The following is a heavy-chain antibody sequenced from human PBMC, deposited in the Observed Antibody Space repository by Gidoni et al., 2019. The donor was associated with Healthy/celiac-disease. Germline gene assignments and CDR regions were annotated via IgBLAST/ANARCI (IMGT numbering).Heavy chain of an antibody. CDR1: GGSLSSYY. D-gene: IGHD5-18*01. Sequence: QVQLQASGPGLVKPSETLSLTCTVSGGSLSSYYWSWIRQPAGKGLEWIGRIYTSGSTNYNPSLKSRVTMSVDTSKNQFSLKLSSVTAADTAVYYWARGYSYAFWAGNWFDPWGQGTLVTVSS. CDR2: IYTSGST. J-gene: IGHJ5*02. CDR3: ARGYSYAFWAGNWFDP. V-gene: IGHV4-4*07.